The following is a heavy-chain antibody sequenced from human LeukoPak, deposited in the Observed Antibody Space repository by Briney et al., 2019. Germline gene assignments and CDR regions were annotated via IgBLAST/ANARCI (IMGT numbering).Heavy chain of an antibody. CDR1: GGSISSGGYY. Sequence: SETLSLTCTVSGGSISSGGYYWSWIRQHPGKGLEWIGYIYYSGSTYYNPSLKSRVTISVDTSKNQFSLKLSSVTAAYTAVYYCSRVDSTLKTFDVWGKGTPVTVSS. CDR2: IYYSGST. D-gene: IGHD2-2*01. CDR3: SRVDSTLKTFDV. V-gene: IGHV4-31*03. J-gene: IGHJ6*04.